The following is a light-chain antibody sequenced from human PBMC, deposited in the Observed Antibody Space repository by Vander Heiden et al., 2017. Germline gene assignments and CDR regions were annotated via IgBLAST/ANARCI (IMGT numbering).Light chain of an antibody. CDR2: LGS. V-gene: IGKV2-28*01. CDR3: MQALQTPKT. Sequence: DIVMTQSPLSLPVTPGEPASISCRSSQSLLHSNGYNYLDWYLQKPGQSPQLLIYLGSNRASGVPDRFSGSGSGTDFTLKISRVEAEDVGVYYCMQALQTPKTFGAGTKVEIK. J-gene: IGKJ4*01. CDR1: QSLLHSNGYNY.